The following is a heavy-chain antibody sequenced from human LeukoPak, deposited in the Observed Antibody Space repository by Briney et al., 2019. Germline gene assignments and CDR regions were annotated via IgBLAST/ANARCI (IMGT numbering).Heavy chain of an antibody. J-gene: IGHJ4*02. CDR3: AKDRGYYDSSGYFDY. D-gene: IGHD3-22*01. CDR2: ISYDGSNK. V-gene: IGHV3-30*18. Sequence: GRSLRLSCAASGFTFSSYGMHWVRQAPGKGLEWVAVISYDGSNKYYADSVKGRFTISRDNSKNTLYLQMNSLRAEDTAVYYCAKDRGYYDSSGYFDYWGQGTLVTVSS. CDR1: GFTFSSYG.